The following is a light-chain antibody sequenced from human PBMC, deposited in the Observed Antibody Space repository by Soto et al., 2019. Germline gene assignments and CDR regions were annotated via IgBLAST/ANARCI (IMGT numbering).Light chain of an antibody. CDR1: NNDIGGYNF. CDR2: EVR. V-gene: IGLV2-8*01. Sequence: QSALTQPPSASGSPGPSVTISCTGNNNDIGGYNFVSWYQQHPGKAPKLMTYEVRKRPSGVPDRFSGSRSGNTASLTVSGLQAEDEADYYFSSYAGTNNWVFGGGTKVTVL. J-gene: IGLJ3*02. CDR3: SSYAGTNNWV.